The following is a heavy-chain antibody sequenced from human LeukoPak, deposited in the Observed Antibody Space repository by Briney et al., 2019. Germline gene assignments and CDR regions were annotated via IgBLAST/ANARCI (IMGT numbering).Heavy chain of an antibody. V-gene: IGHV3-30*02. CDR1: GFTFSTSG. J-gene: IGHJ4*02. Sequence: GGSLRLSCAASGFTFSTSGMHWVRQAPGKGLEWVAFIRYDGNNIYYSDSVKGRFTISRDNSKNTLYLQMNSLRAEDTAVYYCAKGGYGGNFFDYWGQGTLVTVSS. D-gene: IGHD4-23*01. CDR3: AKGGYGGNFFDY. CDR2: IRYDGNNI.